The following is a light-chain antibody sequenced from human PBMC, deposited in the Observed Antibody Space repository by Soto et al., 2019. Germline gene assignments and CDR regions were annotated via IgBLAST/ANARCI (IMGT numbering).Light chain of an antibody. CDR3: FSYTASDMWV. V-gene: IGLV2-11*01. J-gene: IGLJ3*02. CDR1: NSDVGAYTL. CDR2: VVT. Sequence: QSALTQPRSVSGSPGQSVTISCTGTNSDVGAYTLVSWYQQLPGKAPKLIISVVTYRPSGVPDRFSGSKSGNTASLTISGLQTEDEADYYCFSYTASDMWVFGGGTKLTVL.